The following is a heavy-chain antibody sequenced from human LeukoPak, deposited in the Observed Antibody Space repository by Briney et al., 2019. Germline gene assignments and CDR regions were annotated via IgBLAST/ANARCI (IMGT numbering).Heavy chain of an antibody. J-gene: IGHJ5*02. CDR2: SIPIFGTA. CDR3: ARVVTYSSSWYWFDP. CDR1: GGTFSGYA. V-gene: IGHV1-69*05. Sequence: SVKVSCKASGGTFSGYAISWVRQAPGQGLEWMGGSIPIFGTANYAQKFQGRVTITTDESTSTAYMELSSLRSEDTAVYYCARVVTYSSSWYWFDPWGQGTLVTVSS. D-gene: IGHD6-13*01.